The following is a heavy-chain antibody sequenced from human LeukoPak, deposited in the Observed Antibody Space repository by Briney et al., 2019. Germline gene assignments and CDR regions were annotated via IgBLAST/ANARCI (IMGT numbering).Heavy chain of an antibody. CDR3: ARSPLTIRAFDY. CDR2: LSGSGGST. CDR1: GFTFSNYV. J-gene: IGHJ4*02. D-gene: IGHD5-24*01. Sequence: GGSLRLSCAASGFTFSNYVMGWVRQAPGKGLEWVSALSGSGGSTNYAGSVKGRFTISGDNSKNTLFLQMNGLRAEDTAVYYCARSPLTIRAFDYWGQGTLVTVSS. V-gene: IGHV3-23*01.